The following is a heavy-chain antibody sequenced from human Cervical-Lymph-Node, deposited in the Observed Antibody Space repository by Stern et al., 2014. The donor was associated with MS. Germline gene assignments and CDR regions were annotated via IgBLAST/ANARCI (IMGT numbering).Heavy chain of an antibody. CDR1: GFSLSASGMA. D-gene: IGHD1-7*01. V-gene: IGHV2-5*02. CDR3: ARTQLELLYYSYFPMDV. J-gene: IGHJ6*02. CDR2: IYWDDAK. Sequence: QVTLKESGPTLVKPTQTLTLTCTFSGFSLSASGMAVGWIRQAPGKALEGLALIYWDDAKSYSPYLKNRLTITKDTSKNQVVLTMTNMAPVDTATYYCARTQLELLYYSYFPMDVWGQGTTVTVSS.